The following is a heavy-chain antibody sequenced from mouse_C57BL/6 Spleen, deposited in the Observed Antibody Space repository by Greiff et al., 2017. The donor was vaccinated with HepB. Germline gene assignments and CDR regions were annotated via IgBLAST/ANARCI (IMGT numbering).Heavy chain of an antibody. CDR1: GFTFSDYG. V-gene: IGHV5-17*01. J-gene: IGHJ4*01. CDR2: ISSGSSTI. D-gene: IGHD1-1*01. Sequence: EVKLMESGGGLVKPGGSLKLSCAASGFTFSDYGMHWVRQAPEKGLEWVAYISSGSSTIYYADTVKGRFTISRDNAKNTLFLQMTSLRSEDTAMYYCARARYGSSYETMDYWGQGTSVTVSS. CDR3: ARARYGSSYETMDY.